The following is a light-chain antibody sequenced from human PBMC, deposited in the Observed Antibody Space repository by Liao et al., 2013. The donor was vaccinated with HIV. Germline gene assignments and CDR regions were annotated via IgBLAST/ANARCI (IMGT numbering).Light chain of an antibody. CDR1: NIRSKS. Sequence: SYVLTQPPSVSVAPGKTARITCGGNNIRSKSVHWYQQKPGQAPVLVIYDDSDRPSGIPERFSGSSSGTTVTLTISGVQAGDEADYYCQSADSSGSYVVFGGGTKLTVL. J-gene: IGLJ2*01. V-gene: IGLV3-21*01. CDR3: QSADSSGSYVV. CDR2: DDS.